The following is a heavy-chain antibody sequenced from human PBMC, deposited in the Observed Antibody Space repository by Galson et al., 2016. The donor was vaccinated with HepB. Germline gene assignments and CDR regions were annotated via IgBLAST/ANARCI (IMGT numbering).Heavy chain of an antibody. Sequence: QSGAEVKKPGESLQISCKASGYRFSTSWIGWVRQMPGRGLEWMAMIYPNDSDTRYSPSLEGHVIMSVDTSINTAYLQGRGLKPSDSGIYFCARTSGFPWGQGTQVTVSS. CDR2: IYPNDSDT. V-gene: IGHV5-51*03. CDR3: ARTSGFP. CDR1: GYRFSTSW. J-gene: IGHJ5*02. D-gene: IGHD5-12*01.